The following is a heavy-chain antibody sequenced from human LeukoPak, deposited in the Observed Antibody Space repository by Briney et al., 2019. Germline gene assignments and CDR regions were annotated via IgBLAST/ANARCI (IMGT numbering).Heavy chain of an antibody. Sequence: PSETLSLTCAVYAGSFSGYYWSWIRQPPLKGMECIGEINHSGSTNYNPSLKSRVTISVDTSKNQFSLKLSSVTAADTAVYYCARKGYYPKYYFDYWGQGTLVTVSS. CDR2: INHSGST. CDR1: AGSFSGYY. D-gene: IGHD3-10*01. V-gene: IGHV4-34*01. CDR3: ARKGYYPKYYFDY. J-gene: IGHJ4*02.